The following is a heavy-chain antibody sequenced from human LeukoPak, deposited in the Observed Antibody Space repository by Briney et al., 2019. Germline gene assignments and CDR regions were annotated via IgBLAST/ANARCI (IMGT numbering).Heavy chain of an antibody. CDR2: IIPIFGTA. V-gene: IGHV1-69*05. J-gene: IGHJ6*03. Sequence: ASVKVSCKASGGTFSSYAISWVRQAPVQGLEWMGGIIPIFGTANYAQKFQGRVTITTDESTSTAYMELSSLRSEDTAVYYCARGIRLYYYYMDVWGKGTTVTVSS. D-gene: IGHD3-16*01. CDR1: GGTFSSYA. CDR3: ARGIRLYYYYMDV.